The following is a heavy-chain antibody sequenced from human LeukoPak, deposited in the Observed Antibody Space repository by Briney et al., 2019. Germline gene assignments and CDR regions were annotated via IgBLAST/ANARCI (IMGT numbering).Heavy chain of an antibody. CDR3: AAYCGSAACYPPPIHEYIQH. D-gene: IGHD2-2*01. J-gene: IGHJ1*01. CDR2: VSYGGNTN. V-gene: IGHV3-30*04. CDR1: GFTFSTYA. Sequence: PGGSLRLSCAASGFTFSTYAMHWVRQAPGKGLEWVAVVSYGGNTNYYAASVKGRFTISRDNSKHTVYLQMTSLRAEDTAVYYCAAYCGSAACYPPPIHEYIQHWGQGTLVTVSS.